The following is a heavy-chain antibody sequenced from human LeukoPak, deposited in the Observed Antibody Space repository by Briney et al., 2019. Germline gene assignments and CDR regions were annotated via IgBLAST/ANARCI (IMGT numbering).Heavy chain of an antibody. D-gene: IGHD2-21*02. J-gene: IGHJ4*02. CDR1: SGSISSSSYH. V-gene: IGHV4-39*01. CDR2: ISYSGTT. Sequence: SETLSLTCTVSSGSISSSSYHWGWVRQPPGKGLEWIGSISYSGTTYYNPSLNSRATIFGDTSKNQFSLRLSYVTAADTAVYYWASRLVTKYFDYWGQGTPVTVSS. CDR3: ASRLVTKYFDY.